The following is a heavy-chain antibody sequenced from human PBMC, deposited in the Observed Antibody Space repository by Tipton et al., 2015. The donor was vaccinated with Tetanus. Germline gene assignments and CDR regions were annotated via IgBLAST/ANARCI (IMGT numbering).Heavy chain of an antibody. CDR1: GFTLSSYW. D-gene: IGHD6-13*01. Sequence: GSLRLSCAASGFTLSSYWMAWVRQVPGKGLEWVANIKEDGSEKFYVDSVKGRFTFSRDNGKNSLYLQMNSLRVEDTAVYYCVRGPHRAAPDAYWGQGTLVTVSS. V-gene: IGHV3-7*01. CDR2: IKEDGSEK. J-gene: IGHJ4*02. CDR3: VRGPHRAAPDAY.